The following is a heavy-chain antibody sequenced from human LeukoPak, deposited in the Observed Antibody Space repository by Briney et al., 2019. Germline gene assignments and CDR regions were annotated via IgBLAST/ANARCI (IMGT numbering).Heavy chain of an antibody. J-gene: IGHJ4*02. V-gene: IGHV4-59*08. Sequence: SETLSLTCTVSGVSINSSYWSWIRQPPRKGLEWIGYIYYHGNTKYHPSLESRVAISLDASKNQFSLKLSSVTAADTAVYYCARLKGYSSGWYPSYYFDYWGQGTLVTVSS. D-gene: IGHD6-19*01. CDR3: ARLKGYSSGWYPSYYFDY. CDR1: GVSINSSY. CDR2: IYYHGNT.